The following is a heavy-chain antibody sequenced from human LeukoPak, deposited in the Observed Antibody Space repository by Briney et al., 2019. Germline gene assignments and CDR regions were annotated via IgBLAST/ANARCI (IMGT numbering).Heavy chain of an antibody. CDR1: ARSLSSYY. CDR3: ARQQSEYYYYYYMDV. Sequence: SETLSLTCTVSARSLSSYYWSWIRQPPGKGLEWIGYIYTSGSTNYNPSLKSRVTISVDTTKNQFYLKLSSVTAADTAVYYCARQQSEYYYYYYMDVWGKGTTVTVSS. D-gene: IGHD4-11*01. V-gene: IGHV4-4*09. CDR2: IYTSGST. J-gene: IGHJ6*03.